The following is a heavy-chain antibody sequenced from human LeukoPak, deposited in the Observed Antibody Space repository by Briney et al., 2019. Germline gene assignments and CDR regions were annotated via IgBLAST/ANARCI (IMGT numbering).Heavy chain of an antibody. CDR3: ARGVYYYDSTDLGAFDI. Sequence: SETLSLTCIVSGGSISRSNYYWGRIRQSPGKGLEWIGSIYYSGNTYYNPSLKSRVTISVDTSKNQFSQKLSSVTAADTAVYYCARGVYYYDSTDLGAFDIWGQGTMVTVSS. V-gene: IGHV4-39*01. CDR2: IYYSGNT. CDR1: GGSISRSNYY. J-gene: IGHJ3*02. D-gene: IGHD3-22*01.